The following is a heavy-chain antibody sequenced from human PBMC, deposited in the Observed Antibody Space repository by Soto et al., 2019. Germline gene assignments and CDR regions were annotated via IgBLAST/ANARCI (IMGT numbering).Heavy chain of an antibody. Sequence: EVQLVESGGGLVQPGGSLRLSCSASGFTFSSYDMHWVRQGTGKGLEWVSAIGTTGDTYYAGSVKGRFTISRENAKNSLYLQMNSLRAGDTAVYYCARGSQNFWMREDAFDIWGQGTMVSVSS. CDR3: ARGSQNFWMREDAFDI. CDR1: GFTFSSYD. CDR2: IGTTGDT. V-gene: IGHV3-13*04. J-gene: IGHJ3*02. D-gene: IGHD3-3*01.